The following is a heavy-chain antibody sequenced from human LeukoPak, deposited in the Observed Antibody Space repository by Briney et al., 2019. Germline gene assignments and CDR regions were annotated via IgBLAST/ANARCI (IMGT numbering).Heavy chain of an antibody. D-gene: IGHD3-22*01. CDR2: IIPIFGTA. CDR3: ARVNRDSSGYYYYYGMDV. Sequence: GSSVKVSCKASGGTFSSYAISWVRQAPGQGLEWMGGIIPIFGTANYAQKFQGRVTITADESTSTAYMELSSLRSEDTAVYYCARVNRDSSGYYYYYGMDVWGQGTTVTVSS. V-gene: IGHV1-69*01. J-gene: IGHJ6*02. CDR1: GGTFSSYA.